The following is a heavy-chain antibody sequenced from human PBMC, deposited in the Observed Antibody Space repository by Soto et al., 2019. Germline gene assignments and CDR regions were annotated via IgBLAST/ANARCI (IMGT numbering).Heavy chain of an antibody. Sequence: PSGTPFPPFAVFCGAFRGFYWGWIPPPPGKGLEWIGEINHSGSTNYKPSLKSRVTMTRDTSTSTVYMELSSLRSEDTAVYYCARAKSIVGPAAPLNYWGQGTLVTVSS. J-gene: IGHJ4*02. CDR2: INHSGST. CDR1: CGAFRGFY. CDR3: ARAKSIVGPAAPLNY. D-gene: IGHD1-26*01. V-gene: IGHV4-34*10.